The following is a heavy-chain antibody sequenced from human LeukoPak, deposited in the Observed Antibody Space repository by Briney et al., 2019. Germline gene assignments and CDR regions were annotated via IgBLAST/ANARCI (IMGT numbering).Heavy chain of an antibody. V-gene: IGHV4-38-2*02. CDR1: GYFIRSAYY. CDR2: INHSGST. J-gene: IGHJ4*02. CDR3: ARGRKAVAAIDY. Sequence: SETLSLTCNVSGYFIRSAYYWGWIRQPPGKGLEWIGEINHSGSTNYSPSLKSRDTISVDTSKNQFSLKLSSVTAADTAVYYCARGRKAVAAIDYWGQGTLVTVSS. D-gene: IGHD6-19*01.